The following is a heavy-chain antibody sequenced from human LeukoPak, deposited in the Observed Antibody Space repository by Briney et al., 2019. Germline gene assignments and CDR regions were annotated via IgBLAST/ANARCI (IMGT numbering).Heavy chain of an antibody. Sequence: GGSLRLSCTASGFTLSSYLMHWVRQAPGKGLVWVSRINTDASDTKYADSVKGRLTISRDNAKNTLYLQMSSLRAEDTAVYYCVREYSSSSGRYFDYWGQGTLVTVSS. CDR3: VREYSSSSGRYFDY. D-gene: IGHD6-6*01. CDR1: GFTLSSYL. CDR2: INTDASDT. V-gene: IGHV3-74*03. J-gene: IGHJ4*02.